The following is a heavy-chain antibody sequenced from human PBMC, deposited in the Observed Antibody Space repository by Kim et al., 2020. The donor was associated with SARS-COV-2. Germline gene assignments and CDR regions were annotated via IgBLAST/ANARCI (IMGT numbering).Heavy chain of an antibody. V-gene: IGHV3-23*01. CDR2: ISGSGRVR. CDR1: GFTFTDYA. Sequence: GGSLRLSCAASGFTFTDYAMSWLRQVPGKGLEWVSGISGSGRVRNYGDSVRGRFTISRDNSKNRLYLQMDSLRAEDTGIYHCAKDWEGGADSFDYDAFHVWGQGTLVTVSS. D-gene: IGHD2-21*02. CDR3: AKDWEGGADSFDYDAFHV. J-gene: IGHJ3*01.